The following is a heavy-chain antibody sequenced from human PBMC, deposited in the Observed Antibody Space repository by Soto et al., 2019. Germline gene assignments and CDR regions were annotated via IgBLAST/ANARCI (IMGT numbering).Heavy chain of an antibody. CDR3: ARTTSFRSFQAFDY. J-gene: IGHJ4*02. Sequence: ASVKVSCKASGYIFTGYYIHWVRQAPGLGLEWMGWINPISGGTGYAQKFQGRVTMTRVTSITSAYSTAYMELTGLKSDDTAVYYCARTTSFRSFQAFDYWGQGTLVTVSS. CDR2: INPISGGT. V-gene: IGHV1-2*02. D-gene: IGHD4-4*01. CDR1: GYIFTGYY.